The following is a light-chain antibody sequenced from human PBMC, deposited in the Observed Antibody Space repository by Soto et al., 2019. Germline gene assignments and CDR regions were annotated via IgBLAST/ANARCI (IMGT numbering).Light chain of an antibody. CDR1: QGIGDT. Sequence: EVVLTQSPATLSVSPGEGVTLSCRSSQGIGDTLAWYQHKPGQTPRLLIYDTSARATGVPARFSGSGSGPDFTSTISRLEPEDVAVYYCQQYGGSPRTFGQGTKVEVK. CDR2: DTS. CDR3: QQYGGSPRT. V-gene: IGKV3-15*01. J-gene: IGKJ1*01.